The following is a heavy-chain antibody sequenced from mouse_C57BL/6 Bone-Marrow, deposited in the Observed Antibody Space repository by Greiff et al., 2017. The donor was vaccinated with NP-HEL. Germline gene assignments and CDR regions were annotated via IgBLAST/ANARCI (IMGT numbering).Heavy chain of an antibody. CDR1: GYTFTSYW. D-gene: IGHD1-1*02. Sequence: QVQLQQPGAELVKPGASVKLSCKASGYTFTSYWMHWVKQRPGQGLEWIGMIHPNSGSTNYNEKFKSKATLTVDKSSSTAYMQLSSLTSEGSAVYYCASLWRDWYFEVWGTGTTVTVSS. J-gene: IGHJ1*03. CDR2: IHPNSGST. V-gene: IGHV1-64*01. CDR3: ASLWRDWYFEV.